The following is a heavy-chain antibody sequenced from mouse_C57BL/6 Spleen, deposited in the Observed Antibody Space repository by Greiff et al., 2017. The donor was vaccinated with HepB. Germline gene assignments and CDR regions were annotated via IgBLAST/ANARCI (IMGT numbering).Heavy chain of an antibody. V-gene: IGHV1-9*01. CDR3: ARRDYDDYGSSYGY. CDR2: ILPGSGST. Sequence: QVQLKESGAELMKPGASVKLSCKATGYTFTGYWIEWVKQRTGHGLEWIGEILPGSGSTNYNEKFKGKATFTADTSSNTAYMQLSSLTTEDSVIYYWARRDYDDYGSSYGYWGQGTTLTVSS. J-gene: IGHJ2*01. CDR1: GYTFTGYW. D-gene: IGHD1-1*01.